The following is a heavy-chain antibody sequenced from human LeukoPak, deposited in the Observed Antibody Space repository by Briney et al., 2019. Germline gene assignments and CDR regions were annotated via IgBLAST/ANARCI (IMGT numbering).Heavy chain of an antibody. CDR3: ARDLSGSYMSDY. J-gene: IGHJ4*02. V-gene: IGHV3-30*19. Sequence: GGSLRLSCAASGFIFSSYGMHWVRQAPGKGLEWVAFISHDRSNNCHADSVKGRFTISRDNSKNTLYLQMNSLTDEDTAVYYCARDLSGSYMSDYWGQGTLVTVSS. CDR2: ISHDRSNN. CDR1: GFIFSSYG. D-gene: IGHD3-10*01.